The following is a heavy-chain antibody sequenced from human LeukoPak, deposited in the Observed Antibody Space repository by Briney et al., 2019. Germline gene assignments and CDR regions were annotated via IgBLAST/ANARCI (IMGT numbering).Heavy chain of an antibody. CDR1: GYTFISYW. CDR2: FYPGDSDT. CDR3: ARQNDFRLDY. Sequence: GESLKISCKGSGYTFISYWIGWVRQMPGKGLEWMGIFYPGDSDTRYSPSLQGQVTISVDTSIGTAYLQWSSLKASDTAIYYCARQNDFRLDYWGQGTLVTVSS. V-gene: IGHV5-51*01. D-gene: IGHD3-3*01. J-gene: IGHJ4*02.